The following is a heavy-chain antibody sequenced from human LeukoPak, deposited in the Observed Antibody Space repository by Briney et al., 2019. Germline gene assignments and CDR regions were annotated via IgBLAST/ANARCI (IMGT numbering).Heavy chain of an antibody. CDR3: ARGPIAADAFDI. CDR2: IIPTFGTA. V-gene: IGHV1-69*05. J-gene: IGHJ3*02. D-gene: IGHD6-13*01. Sequence: SVKVSCKASGGTFSSYAISWVRQAPGQGLEWMGGIIPTFGTANYAQKFQGRVTITTDESTSTAYMELSSLRSEDTAVYYCARGPIAADAFDIWGQGTMVTVSS. CDR1: GGTFSSYA.